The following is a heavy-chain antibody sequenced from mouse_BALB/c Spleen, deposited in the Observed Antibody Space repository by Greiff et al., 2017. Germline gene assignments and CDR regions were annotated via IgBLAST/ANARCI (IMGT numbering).Heavy chain of an antibody. CDR2: IWAGGST. D-gene: IGHD1-3*01. J-gene: IGHJ3*01. CDR3: ASLNWFAY. Sequence: VKLEESGPGLVAPSQSLSITCTASGFSLTSYGVHWVRQPPGKGLEWLGVIWAGGSTNYNSALMSRLSISKDNSKSQVFLKMNRLQTDDTAMYYCASLNWFAYWGQGTLVTVSA. CDR1: GFSLTSYG. V-gene: IGHV2-9*02.